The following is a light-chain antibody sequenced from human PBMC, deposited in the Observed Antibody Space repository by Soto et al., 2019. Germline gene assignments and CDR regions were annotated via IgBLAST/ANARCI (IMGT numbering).Light chain of an antibody. CDR2: AAS. CDR3: HQLTSYPPST. J-gene: IGKJ3*01. V-gene: IGKV1-9*01. CDR1: QGISSY. Sequence: DIQLTQSPSFLSASVGDRVTITCRASQGISSYLAWYQQKPGKAPKLLIYAASTLQSGVPSRFRGSRSGTEFTLKIKSLQPEDFATHSCHQLTSYPPSTFGPGTKVDIK.